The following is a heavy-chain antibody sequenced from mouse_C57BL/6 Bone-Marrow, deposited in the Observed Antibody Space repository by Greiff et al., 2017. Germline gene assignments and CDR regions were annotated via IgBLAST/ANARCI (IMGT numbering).Heavy chain of an antibody. CDR3: ARGGYDVDN. D-gene: IGHD2-2*01. CDR2: ISDGGSCT. CDR1: GFTFSSYA. V-gene: IGHV5-4*03. J-gene: IGHJ2*01. Sequence: DVKLVESGGGLVKPGGSLKLSCAASGFTFSSYAMSWVRQTPEKRLEWVATISDGGSCTYYPDYVKGRFTISRDNAKNNLYLQMSHLKSEDTARYYCARGGYDVDNWGQGTTLTVSS.